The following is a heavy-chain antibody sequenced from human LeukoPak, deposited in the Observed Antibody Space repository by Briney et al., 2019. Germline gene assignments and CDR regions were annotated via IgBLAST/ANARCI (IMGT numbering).Heavy chain of an antibody. J-gene: IGHJ6*02. CDR1: GGSISSGSYY. CDR2: IYTSGST. D-gene: IGHD3-22*01. Sequence: SQTLSLTCTVSGGSISSGSYYWSWIRQPAGKGLEWIGRIYTSGSTNYNPSLKSRVTISVDTSKNQFSLKLSSVTAADTAVYYCARHQHDSSENYYGMDVWGQGTTVTVSS. CDR3: ARHQHDSSENYYGMDV. V-gene: IGHV4-61*02.